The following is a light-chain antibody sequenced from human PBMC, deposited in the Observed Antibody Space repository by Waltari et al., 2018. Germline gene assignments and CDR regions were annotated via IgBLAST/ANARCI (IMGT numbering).Light chain of an antibody. CDR3: TSYTISSTVV. CDR1: SSDVGGYNY. Sequence: ITISCTGTSSDVGGYNYVSWYQQHPGKAPKLMIYDVSKRPSGVSNRFSGSKSGNTASLTISGLQAEDEADYYCTSYTISSTVVFGGGTKLTVL. CDR2: DVS. V-gene: IGLV2-14*04. J-gene: IGLJ2*01.